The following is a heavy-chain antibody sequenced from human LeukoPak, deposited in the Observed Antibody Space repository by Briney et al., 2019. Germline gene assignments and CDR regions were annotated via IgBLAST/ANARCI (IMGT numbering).Heavy chain of an antibody. CDR2: IRSKANSYAT. D-gene: IGHD6-13*01. CDR3: TRQVIAAAGIS. V-gene: IGHV3-73*01. CDR1: GFTFSGSA. Sequence: GGSLRLSCAASGFTFSGSAMHWVRQASGKGLEWVGRIRSKANSYATAYAASVKGRFTISRDDSKNTAYLQMNSLKTEDTAVYYCTRQVIAAAGISWGQGTLVTVSS. J-gene: IGHJ5*02.